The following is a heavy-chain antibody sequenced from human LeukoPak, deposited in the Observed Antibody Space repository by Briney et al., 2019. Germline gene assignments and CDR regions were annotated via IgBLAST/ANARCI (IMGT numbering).Heavy chain of an antibody. V-gene: IGHV3-73*01. Sequence: GGSLTLSCAASGFTFSGSAMHWVRQASGKGLEWVGRIRSKANSYATAYAASVKGRFTISRDNAENSLYLQMNSLRAEDTAVYYCARRGYGSSWSLFDYWGQGTLVTVSS. CDR2: IRSKANSYAT. CDR1: GFTFSGSA. CDR3: ARRGYGSSWSLFDY. J-gene: IGHJ4*02. D-gene: IGHD6-13*01.